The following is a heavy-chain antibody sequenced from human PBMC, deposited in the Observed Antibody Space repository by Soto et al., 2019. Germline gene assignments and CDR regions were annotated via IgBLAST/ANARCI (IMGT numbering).Heavy chain of an antibody. V-gene: IGHV1-2*02. CDR3: ASGGYDYGDNHISPPYNWFDP. D-gene: IGHD4-17*01. CDR2: INPNSGGT. J-gene: IGHJ5*02. Sequence: GASVKVSCKASGYTFTGYYMHWVRQAPGQGLEWMGWINPNSGGTNYAQKFQGRVTMTRDTSKNQFSLKLSSVTAADTAVYYCASGGYDYGDNHISPPYNWFDPWGQGTLVTVSS. CDR1: GYTFTGYY.